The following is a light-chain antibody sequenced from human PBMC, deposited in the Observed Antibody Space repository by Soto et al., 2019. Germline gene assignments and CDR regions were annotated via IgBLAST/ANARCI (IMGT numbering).Light chain of an antibody. Sequence: EIVLTQSPATLSLSPGERATLYCRASQSVSSDLAWYQQKPGQAPRLLIYDASNRATGIPARFSGSGSGTDFTLTISSLEPEDFSVYYCQQRSNWPRTFGQGPKVEIK. CDR1: QSVSSD. CDR2: DAS. V-gene: IGKV3-11*01. J-gene: IGKJ1*01. CDR3: QQRSNWPRT.